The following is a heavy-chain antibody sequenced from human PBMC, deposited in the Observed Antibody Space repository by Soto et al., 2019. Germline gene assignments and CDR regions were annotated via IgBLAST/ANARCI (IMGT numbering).Heavy chain of an antibody. CDR1: GFTFSSYS. J-gene: IGHJ6*02. Sequence: PGGSLRLSCAASGFTFSSYSMNWVRQAPGKGLEWVSSISSSSGYIYYADSVKGRFTISRDNAKNSLYLQMNSLRAEDTAVYYCATESPVFDYYYGMDVWGQGTTVTVSS. CDR3: ATESPVFDYYYGMDV. CDR2: ISSSSGYI. D-gene: IGHD2-8*01. V-gene: IGHV3-21*01.